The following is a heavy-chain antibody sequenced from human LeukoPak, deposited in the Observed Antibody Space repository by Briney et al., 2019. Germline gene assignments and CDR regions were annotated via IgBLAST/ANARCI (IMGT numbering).Heavy chain of an antibody. CDR2: IYSGSTT. CDR1: GFTVRSDY. J-gene: IGHJ5*02. D-gene: IGHD6-6*01. Sequence: GGSLRLSCAASGFTVRSDYMSWLRLAPGKGLEGVSVIYSGSTTYYADSVNVRLTISRDNSKNTLYLQMNRLRAEDTAVYYCVKAPQIAARTSSASWGQGTLVTVSS. CDR3: VKAPQIAARTSSAS. V-gene: IGHV3-66*02.